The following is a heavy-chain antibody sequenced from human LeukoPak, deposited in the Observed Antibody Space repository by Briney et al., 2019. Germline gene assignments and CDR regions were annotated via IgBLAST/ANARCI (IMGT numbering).Heavy chain of an antibody. CDR2: IIPIFGTA. CDR3: ARGEYSYGGNYYYYYMDV. V-gene: IGHV1-69*05. Sequence: SVKVSCKASGGTFSSYAISWVRQAPGQGLEWMGGIIPIFGTANYAQKFQGRVTITTDESTSTAYMELSSLRSEDTAVYYCARGEYSYGGNYYYYYMDVWGKGTTVTVSS. CDR1: GGTFSSYA. J-gene: IGHJ6*03. D-gene: IGHD5-18*01.